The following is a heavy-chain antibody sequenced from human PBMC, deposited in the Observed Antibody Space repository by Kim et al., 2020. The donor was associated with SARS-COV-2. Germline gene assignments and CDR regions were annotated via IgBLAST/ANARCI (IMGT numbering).Heavy chain of an antibody. V-gene: IGHV4-59*13. D-gene: IGHD4-17*01. Sequence: SETLSLTCTVSGGSISSYYWSWIRQPPGKGLEWIGYIYYSGSTNYNPSLKSRVTISVDTSKNQFSLKLSSVTAADTAVYYCARGSRQQRGLSSYGGTNAFDIWGQGTMVTVSS. CDR3: ARGSRQQRGLSSYGGTNAFDI. CDR1: GGSISSYY. J-gene: IGHJ3*02. CDR2: IYYSGST.